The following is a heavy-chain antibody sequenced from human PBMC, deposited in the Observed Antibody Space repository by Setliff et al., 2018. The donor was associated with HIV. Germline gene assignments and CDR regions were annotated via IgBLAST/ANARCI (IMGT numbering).Heavy chain of an antibody. V-gene: IGHV3-30*02. CDR2: IRSDGSNK. Sequence: GGSLRLSCAASGLTFSNCGMHWVRQAPGKGLEWVASIRSDGSNKYYADSVTGRFTISRDDSKNTLYLQMNSLRAEDTAVYYCTTKYSWGQGTLVTVSS. CDR3: TTKYS. CDR1: GLTFSNCG. J-gene: IGHJ4*02.